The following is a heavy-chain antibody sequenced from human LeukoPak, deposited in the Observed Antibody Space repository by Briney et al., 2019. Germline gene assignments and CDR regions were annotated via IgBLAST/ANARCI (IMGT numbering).Heavy chain of an antibody. CDR2: LYYSGST. CDR3: ARPGRRDYYFDY. J-gene: IGHJ4*02. D-gene: IGHD2-21*02. CDR1: GGSISSSSYY. Sequence: PSETLSLTCTVSGGSISSSSYYWGWIRQPPGKGLEWIGSLYYSGSTYYNPSLKSRVTISVDTSKNQFSLKLSSVTAADTAVYHCARPGRRDYYFDYWGQGTLVTVSS. V-gene: IGHV4-39*01.